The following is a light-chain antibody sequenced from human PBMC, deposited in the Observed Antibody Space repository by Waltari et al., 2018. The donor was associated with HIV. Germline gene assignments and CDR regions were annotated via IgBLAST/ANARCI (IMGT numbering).Light chain of an antibody. CDR1: QTINTN. J-gene: IGKJ1*01. CDR2: GAS. CDR3: QQYSNWPRT. Sequence: EIVMTQSPATLSVPPGERVTVSCRASQTINTNLAWYQQKPGQAPRLLIDGASTRDTGIPARFSGSGSGTEFTLTISSLQSEDFALYYCQQYSNWPRTFGQGTQVEIK. V-gene: IGKV3-15*01.